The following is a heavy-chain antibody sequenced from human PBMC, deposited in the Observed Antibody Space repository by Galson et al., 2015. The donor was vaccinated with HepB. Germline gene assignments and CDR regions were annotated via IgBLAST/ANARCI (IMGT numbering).Heavy chain of an antibody. CDR1: GFTFSGSA. CDR2: IRSKANSYAT. CDR3: ARVNYYGSGSYYISLFDP. Sequence: SLRLSCAASGFTFSGSAMHWVRQASGKGLEWVGRIRSKANSYATAYAASVKGRFTISRDDSKNTAYLQMNSLKTEDTAVYYCARVNYYGSGSYYISLFDPWGQGTLVTVSS. V-gene: IGHV3-73*01. D-gene: IGHD3-10*01. J-gene: IGHJ5*02.